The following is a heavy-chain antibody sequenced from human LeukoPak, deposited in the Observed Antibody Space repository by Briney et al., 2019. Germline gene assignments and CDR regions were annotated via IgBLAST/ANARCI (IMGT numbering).Heavy chain of an antibody. D-gene: IGHD6-6*01. J-gene: IGHJ4*02. V-gene: IGHV3-30-3*01. CDR2: ISHDGTNT. CDR3: TSSSSSLPYYFDF. CDR1: GFTFNNYA. Sequence: SLRLSCAASGFTFNNYAIHWVRQAPGKGLEWVAVISHDGTNTNYADSVKGRFTISRDNSKNTLYLQMNSLRAEDTAVYFCTSSSSSLPYYFDFWGQGSLVAVSS.